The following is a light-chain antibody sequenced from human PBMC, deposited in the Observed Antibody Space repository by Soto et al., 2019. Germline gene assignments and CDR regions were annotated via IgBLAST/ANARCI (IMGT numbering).Light chain of an antibody. V-gene: IGLV4-69*01. CDR2: LNSDGSH. J-gene: IGLJ1*01. CDR1: SGHSSYA. CDR3: QTWGTGIHYV. Sequence: QPVLTQSPSASASLGASVKLTCTLSSGHSSYAIAWHQQQPEKGPRYLMKLNSDGSHSKGDGIPDRFSGSSSGAERYLTISRLQSEDEADYYCQTWGTGIHYVFGTGTKLTV.